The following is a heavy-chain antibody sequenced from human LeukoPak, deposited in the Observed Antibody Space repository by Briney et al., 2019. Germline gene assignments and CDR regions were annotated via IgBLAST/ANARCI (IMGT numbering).Heavy chain of an antibody. CDR2: IIPILGIA. D-gene: IGHD1-26*01. V-gene: IGHV1-69*04. J-gene: IGHJ4*02. Sequence: SVKVSCKASGGTFSSYAISWVRQAPGQGLEWMGRIIPILGIANYAQKFQGRVTITADKSTSTAYMELSSLRSEDTAVYYCARVATLGSYYFDYWGQGTLVTVSS. CDR1: GGTFSSYA. CDR3: ARVATLGSYYFDY.